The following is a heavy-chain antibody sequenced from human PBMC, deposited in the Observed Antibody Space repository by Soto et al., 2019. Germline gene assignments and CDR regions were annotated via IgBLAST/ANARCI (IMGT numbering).Heavy chain of an antibody. V-gene: IGHV4-34*01. CDR1: GGSFSGYD. CDR3: ARGKTIFGVAITYDYYYYYMDV. Sequence: SETLSLTCAVYGGSFSGYDGSWIRKPPGKGLEWIGEINHSGSTNYNPSLKSRVTISVDTSKNQFSLKLSSVTAADTAVYYCARGKTIFGVAITYDYYYYYMDVWGKGTTVTVSS. CDR2: INHSGST. J-gene: IGHJ6*03. D-gene: IGHD3-3*01.